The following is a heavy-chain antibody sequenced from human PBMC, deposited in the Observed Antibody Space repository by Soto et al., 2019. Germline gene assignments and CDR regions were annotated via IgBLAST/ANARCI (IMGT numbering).Heavy chain of an antibody. D-gene: IGHD4-17*01. CDR2: ISYDGSNK. CDR3: AKLPTTVTDYFDY. V-gene: IGHV3-30*18. Sequence: QVQLVESGGGVVQPGRSLRLSCAASGFTFSSYGMHWVRQAPGKGLEWVAVISYDGSNKSYAVSVKGRFTTSRDNSKNTLYLQMNSLRAEDTAVYYCAKLPTTVTDYFDYWGQGTLVTVSS. CDR1: GFTFSSYG. J-gene: IGHJ4*02.